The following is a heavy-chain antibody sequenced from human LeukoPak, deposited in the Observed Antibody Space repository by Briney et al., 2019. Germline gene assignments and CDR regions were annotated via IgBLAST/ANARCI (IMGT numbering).Heavy chain of an antibody. CDR2: INPNSGGT. D-gene: IGHD1-26*01. CDR3: AKDLLAGSYQPFDY. Sequence: ASVKVSCKASGYTFTGHYVHWVRQAPGQGLEWMGWINPNSGGTIYAQKFQGRVTMTRDTSISTAYMELSRLRSDDTAVYYCAKDLLAGSYQPFDYWGQGTLVTVSS. CDR1: GYTFTGHY. V-gene: IGHV1-2*02. J-gene: IGHJ4*02.